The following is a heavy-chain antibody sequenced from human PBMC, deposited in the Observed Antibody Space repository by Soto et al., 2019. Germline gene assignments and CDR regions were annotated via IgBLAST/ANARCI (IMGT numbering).Heavy chain of an antibody. Sequence: GGSLRLSCVVDGRIFMTYTMHWVRQAPGKGLESVAAISYRGDTSYYADSVEGRFTVSRDNSKNTVYLQMTGLRPEDTALYYCSRAGLGNYCGGDSCYSLDYWGPGTLVTVSS. J-gene: IGHJ4*02. V-gene: IGHV3-30*14. D-gene: IGHD2-15*01. CDR2: ISYRGDTS. CDR1: GRIFMTYT. CDR3: SRAGLGNYCGGDSCYSLDY.